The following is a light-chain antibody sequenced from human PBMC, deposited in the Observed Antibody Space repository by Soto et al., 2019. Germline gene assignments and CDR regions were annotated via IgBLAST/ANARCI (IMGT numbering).Light chain of an antibody. V-gene: IGKV3-15*01. CDR3: QQYNNWRPMT. J-gene: IGKJ1*01. CDR1: QSVSSN. CDR2: GAS. Sequence: EIVMTQSPATLSVSPGERATLSCRASQSVSSNLAWYQQKPGQAPRLLIYGASTRATGIPARFSGSGAGTEFTLTISSVQSEDFAVYYCQQYNNWRPMTFGQGTKVEIK.